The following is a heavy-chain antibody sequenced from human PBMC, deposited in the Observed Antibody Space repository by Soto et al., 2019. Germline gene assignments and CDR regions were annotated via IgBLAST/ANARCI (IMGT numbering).Heavy chain of an antibody. CDR1: GFTFSDYH. Sequence: GGSLRLSCAASGFTFSDYHMDWVRQAPGQGLEWVGRSTGKTQSHTTKYDASVKGRFNISRDDSKNTLYLEMNSLKIEDTAVYYCTTDPDSYSSGWVYFDYWGQGTLVTVSS. CDR2: STGKTQSHTT. J-gene: IGHJ4*02. V-gene: IGHV3-72*01. CDR3: TTDPDSYSSGWVYFDY. D-gene: IGHD6-19*01.